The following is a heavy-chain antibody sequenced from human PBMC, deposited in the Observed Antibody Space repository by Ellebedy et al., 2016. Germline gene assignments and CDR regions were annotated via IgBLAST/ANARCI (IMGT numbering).Heavy chain of an antibody. CDR1: GFTFSSYA. J-gene: IGHJ4*02. D-gene: IGHD6-19*01. CDR2: ISSSSSPI. Sequence: GESLKISCAAPGFTFSSYAMNWVRQAPGKGLEWVSYISSSSSPIYYADSVKGRFTISRDNAKNTLYLQMNSLRAEDTAVYYCAKISSGWVYYFDYWGQGTLVTVSS. V-gene: IGHV3-48*04. CDR3: AKISSGWVYYFDY.